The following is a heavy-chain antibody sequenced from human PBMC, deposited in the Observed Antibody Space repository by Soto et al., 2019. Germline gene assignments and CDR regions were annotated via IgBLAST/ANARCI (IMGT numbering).Heavy chain of an antibody. J-gene: IGHJ4*02. V-gene: IGHV4-39*01. CDR3: ARLGSITDYYDSSGYFRDY. CDR1: GGSISSSSYY. Sequence: SETLSLTCTVSGGSISSSSYYWGWIRQPPGKGLEWIGSIYYSGSTYYNPSLKSRVTISVDTSKNQFSLKLSSVTAADTAVYYCARLGSITDYYDSSGYFRDYWGQGTLVTVSS. CDR2: IYYSGST. D-gene: IGHD3-22*01.